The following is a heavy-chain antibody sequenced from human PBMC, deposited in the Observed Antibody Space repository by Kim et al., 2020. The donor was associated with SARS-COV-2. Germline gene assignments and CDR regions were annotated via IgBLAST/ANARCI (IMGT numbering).Heavy chain of an antibody. CDR3: AKADRYYYDSSGYP. CDR1: GFTFSSYA. V-gene: IGHV3-33*06. D-gene: IGHD3-22*01. J-gene: IGHJ5*02. Sequence: GGSLRLSCAASGFTFSSYAMHWVRQAPGKGLEWVAVIWYDGSNKYYADSVKGRFTISRDNSKNTLYLQMNSLRAEDTAVYYCAKADRYYYDSSGYPWGQGTLVTVSS. CDR2: IWYDGSNK.